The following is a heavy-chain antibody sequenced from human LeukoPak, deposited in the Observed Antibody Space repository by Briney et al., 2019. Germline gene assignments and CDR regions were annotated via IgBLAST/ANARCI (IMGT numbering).Heavy chain of an antibody. D-gene: IGHD3-10*01. Sequence: PGGSLRLSCAASGFTFSSYEMNWVRQAPGKGLEWVSYISSSGSTIYYADSVKGRFTISRDNAKNTLYLQMNNLRAEDTAVYYCARESGITMLRGAHTPWGQGILVTVSS. CDR2: ISSSGSTI. V-gene: IGHV3-48*03. CDR1: GFTFSSYE. CDR3: ARESGITMLRGAHTP. J-gene: IGHJ5*02.